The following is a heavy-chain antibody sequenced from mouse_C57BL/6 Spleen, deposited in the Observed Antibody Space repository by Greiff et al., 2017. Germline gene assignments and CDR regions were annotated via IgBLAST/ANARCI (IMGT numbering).Heavy chain of an antibody. J-gene: IGHJ1*03. CDR2: LWTGGGT. Sequence: VQVVESGPGLVAPSQSLSITCTVSGFSLTSYAISWVRQPPGKGLEWLGVLWTGGGTNYNSALKSRLSISKDNSKSQVFLKMNSLQTDDTARYXCARNPDYGSSSYWYFDVWGTGTTVTVSS. CDR3: ARNPDYGSSSYWYFDV. V-gene: IGHV2-9-1*01. CDR1: GFSLTSYA. D-gene: IGHD1-1*01.